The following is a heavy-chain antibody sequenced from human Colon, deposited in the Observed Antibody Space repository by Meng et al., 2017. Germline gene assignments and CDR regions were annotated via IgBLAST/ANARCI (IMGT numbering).Heavy chain of an antibody. V-gene: IGHV3-15*01. Sequence: VQLQASGPGLVRPSETLSLDCSVSGVPVSSEFYYWTWVRQPPGKGPEWVGRIKNKADGGTTDYTAPLKDRFSISRDDSKNTVYLQMNSLKTEDTALYYCATYGSGHPAGGQGTLVTVSS. CDR1: GVPVSSEF. CDR3: ATYGSGHPA. J-gene: IGHJ4*02. CDR2: IKNKADGGTT. D-gene: IGHD6-19*01.